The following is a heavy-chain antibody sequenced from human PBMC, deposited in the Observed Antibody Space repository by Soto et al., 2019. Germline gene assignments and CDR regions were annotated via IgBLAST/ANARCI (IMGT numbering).Heavy chain of an antibody. Sequence: QVQLVESGGGVVQPGRSLRLSCAASGFSFNNFDMHWVRQAAGKGLEWVAVISSAGNKKFYADSVTGRFTISRDNSKNTLYLQVSSLRAEDTAVYYCAKDRGLAAYFDPWGQGTQLTVSS. CDR1: GFSFNNFD. CDR2: ISSAGNKK. CDR3: AKDRGLAAYFDP. J-gene: IGHJ4*02. D-gene: IGHD6-13*01. V-gene: IGHV3-30*18.